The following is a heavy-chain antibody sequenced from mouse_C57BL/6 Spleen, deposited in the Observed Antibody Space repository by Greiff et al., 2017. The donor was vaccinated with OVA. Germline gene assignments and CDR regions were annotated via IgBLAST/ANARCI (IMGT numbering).Heavy chain of an antibody. Sequence: QVQLKESGPELVKPGASVKISCKASGYAFSSSWMNWVKQRPGKGLEWIGRIYPGDGDTNYNGKFKGKATLTADKSSSTAYMQLSSLTSEDSAVYFCARDDENWYFDVWGTGTTVTVPS. CDR3: ARDDENWYFDV. CDR2: IYPGDGDT. CDR1: GYAFSSSW. V-gene: IGHV1-82*01. D-gene: IGHD2-12*01. J-gene: IGHJ1*03.